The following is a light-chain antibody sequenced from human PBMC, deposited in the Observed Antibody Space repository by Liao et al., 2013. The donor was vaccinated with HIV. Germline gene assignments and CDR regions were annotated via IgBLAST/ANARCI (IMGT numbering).Light chain of an antibody. V-gene: IGLV3-1*01. CDR3: LAWDSRTNWV. Sequence: SYELTQPPSVSVSPRQTASITCSGDKLGNKYAFWYQQKPGQSPVVVIYEDSKRPSGIPERFSGSNSGNTATLTISGTQAMDEADYYCLAWDSRTNWVFGGGTKLTVL. CDR2: EDS. J-gene: IGLJ3*02. CDR1: KLGNKY.